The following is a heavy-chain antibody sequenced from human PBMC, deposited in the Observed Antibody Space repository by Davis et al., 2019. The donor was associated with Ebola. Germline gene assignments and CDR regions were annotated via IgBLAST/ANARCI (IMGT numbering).Heavy chain of an antibody. Sequence: GESLKISCAASGFTFSSYWMSWVRQAPGKGLEWVANIKQDGSEKYYVDSVKGRFTISRDNAKNSLYLQMNSLKTEDTAVYYCAADPYYDFWSGKWWFDPWGQGTLVTVSS. J-gene: IGHJ5*02. CDR3: AADPYYDFWSGKWWFDP. D-gene: IGHD3-3*01. CDR1: GFTFSSYW. V-gene: IGHV3-7*03. CDR2: IKQDGSEK.